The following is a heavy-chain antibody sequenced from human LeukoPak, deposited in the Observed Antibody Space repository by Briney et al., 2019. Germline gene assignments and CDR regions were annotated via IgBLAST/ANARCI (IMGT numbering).Heavy chain of an antibody. CDR2: INPNSGGT. V-gene: IGHV1-2*02. CDR1: GYTFTGYY. Sequence: ASVKVSCKASGYTFTGYYMHWVRQAPGQGLEWMGWINPNSGGTNYAQKFQGRVTMTRDTSISTAYMELSGLRSDDTAVYYCARVLESSGWFDLYYFDYWGQGTLVTVSS. J-gene: IGHJ4*02. D-gene: IGHD6-19*01. CDR3: ARVLESSGWFDLYYFDY.